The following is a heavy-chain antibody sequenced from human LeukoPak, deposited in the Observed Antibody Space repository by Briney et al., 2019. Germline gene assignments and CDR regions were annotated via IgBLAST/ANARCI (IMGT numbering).Heavy chain of an antibody. V-gene: IGHV3-23*01. J-gene: IGHJ6*02. CDR1: GFSFSTYA. Sequence: GGSLRLSCAASGFSFSTYAMSWVRQAPGKGLEWVSGISGSGGSTYYADSVRGRFTISRDNSNNTLYLRMNSLRVEDTAVYYCARGPRRYFYGMDVWGQGTTVTVSS. CDR2: ISGSGGST. CDR3: ARGPRRYFYGMDV.